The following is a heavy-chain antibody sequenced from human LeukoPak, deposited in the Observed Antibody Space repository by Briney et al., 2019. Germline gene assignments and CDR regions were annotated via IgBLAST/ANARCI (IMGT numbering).Heavy chain of an antibody. D-gene: IGHD6-6*01. V-gene: IGHV3-48*03. CDR2: ISSSGSTI. J-gene: IGHJ4*02. Sequence: QPGGSLRLSCAASGFTFSSYEMNWVRQAPGKGLEWVSYISSSGSTIYYADSVKGRFTISRDNAKNSLYLQMDSLRAEDTAVYYCARGPSSPLTHWGQGTLVTVSS. CDR1: GFTFSSYE. CDR3: ARGPSSPLTH.